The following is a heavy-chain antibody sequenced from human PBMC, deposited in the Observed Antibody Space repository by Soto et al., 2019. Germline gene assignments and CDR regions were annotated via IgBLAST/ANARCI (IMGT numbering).Heavy chain of an antibody. CDR3: VRDLGIAATDYYDAFNI. Sequence: EVQLVESGGGLVQPGGSLRLSCAASGFTFSRYWMHWVRQAPGKGLVWVSRIKSDGSSTTYADSVKGRFTISRDNTKNTLYLQMNSLRAEDTALYYCVRDLGIAATDYYDAFNIWGQGTMVTVSS. V-gene: IGHV3-74*01. CDR1: GFTFSRYW. CDR2: IKSDGSST. J-gene: IGHJ3*02. D-gene: IGHD6-13*01.